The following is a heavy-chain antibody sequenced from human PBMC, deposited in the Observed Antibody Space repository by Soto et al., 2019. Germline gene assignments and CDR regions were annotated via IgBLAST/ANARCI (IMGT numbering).Heavy chain of an antibody. CDR1: GFDFSDHG. V-gene: IGHV3-33*03. D-gene: IGHD3-3*01. J-gene: IGHJ6*02. CDR3: AKDEGRFLRNYFNYGIDV. Sequence: GGSLRLSCAASGFDFSDHGMHWVRQAPGEGLEWVTVISYDGTAKYYKESAKGRFTTSRDNSKKTLYLQIDSLRVEDTAVYYCAKDEGRFLRNYFNYGIDVWGLGTTVTVSS. CDR2: ISYDGTAK.